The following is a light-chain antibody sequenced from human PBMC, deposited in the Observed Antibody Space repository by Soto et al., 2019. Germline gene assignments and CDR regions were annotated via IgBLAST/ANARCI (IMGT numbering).Light chain of an antibody. CDR2: SNN. J-gene: IGLJ1*01. CDR3: AAWDDSLNSYV. V-gene: IGLV1-44*01. Sequence: QSVLTQPPSASGTPGQRVTFSCSGGSSNIGGNTVHWYQQLPGAAPQLLIYSNNQRPSGVPDRFSGSKSGTSASLAISGLQSEDEADYYCAAWDDSLNSYVFGTGTKVTVL. CDR1: SSNIGGNT.